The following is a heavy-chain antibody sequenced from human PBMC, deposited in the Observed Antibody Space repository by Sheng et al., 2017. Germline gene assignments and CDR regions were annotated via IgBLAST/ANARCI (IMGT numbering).Heavy chain of an antibody. CDR2: VSSSGTAT. Sequence: EVQLLESGGGLVQPGGSLRLSCTASGFIFSSYAMSWVRETPGRGLEWVSAVSSSGTATYYADSVTGRFTVSRDNSQSTVYLQMNSLRGEDTAVYYCAKDRVGACGGDCPFDYWGQGVLVTVSS. D-gene: IGHD2-21*02. CDR1: GFIFSSYA. V-gene: IGHV3-23*01. CDR3: AKDRVGACGGDCPFDY. J-gene: IGHJ4*02.